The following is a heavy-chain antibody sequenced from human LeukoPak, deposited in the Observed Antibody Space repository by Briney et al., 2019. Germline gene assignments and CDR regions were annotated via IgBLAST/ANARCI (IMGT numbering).Heavy chain of an antibody. Sequence: GRSLRLSCAASGFIFSNHGMHWVRQAPGKGLEWVAVISYDGSNKYYADSVKGRFTISRDNSKNTLYLQMNSLRAEDTAVYYCAKDGILWXSRLGYFDYWGQGTLVTVSS. J-gene: IGHJ4*02. V-gene: IGHV3-30*18. D-gene: IGHD2-21*01. CDR1: GFIFSNHG. CDR2: ISYDGSNK. CDR3: AKDGILWXSRLGYFDY.